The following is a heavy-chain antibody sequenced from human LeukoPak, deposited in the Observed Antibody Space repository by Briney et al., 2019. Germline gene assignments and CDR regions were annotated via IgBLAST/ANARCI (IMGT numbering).Heavy chain of an antibody. CDR2: ISYIGST. CDR3: ARDPTTVTKGLDI. Sequence: SETLSLTCTVSGDSMNSHYWRWIRQPPGKGLEWIGYISYIGSTNYNPSLKSRVTISVDTSKNQFSLKLSSVTAADTAVYYCARDPTTVTKGLDIWGKGTMVTVSS. J-gene: IGHJ3*02. CDR1: GDSMNSHY. D-gene: IGHD4-17*01. V-gene: IGHV4-59*11.